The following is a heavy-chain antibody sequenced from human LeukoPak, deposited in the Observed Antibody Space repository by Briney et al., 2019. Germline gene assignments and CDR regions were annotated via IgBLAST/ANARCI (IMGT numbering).Heavy chain of an antibody. CDR3: ARGGSSWYPFAY. CDR1: GFTFSNYW. V-gene: IGHV3-7*01. J-gene: IGHJ1*01. D-gene: IGHD6-13*01. Sequence: GGSLRLSCAASGFTFSNYWMNWVRQAPGKGLEWVANIKQDGNEKYYVDSVKGRFTISRDNAKNSLYLQMNSLRAEDTAVYHCARGGSSWYPFAYWGQGTLVTVSS. CDR2: IKQDGNEK.